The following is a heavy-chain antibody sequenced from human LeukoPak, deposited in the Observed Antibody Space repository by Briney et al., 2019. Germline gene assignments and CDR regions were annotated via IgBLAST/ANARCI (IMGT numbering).Heavy chain of an antibody. CDR3: AKSSDYDYVWGSYRRPDY. CDR1: GFTFSSYA. D-gene: IGHD3-16*02. CDR2: ISGSGGST. Sequence: GGSLRLSCADSGFTFSSYAMSWVRQAPGKGLEWVSAISGSGGSTYYADSVKGRFTISRDNSKNTLYLQMNSLRAEDTAVYYCAKSSDYDYVWGSYRRPDYWGQGTLVTVSS. J-gene: IGHJ4*02. V-gene: IGHV3-23*01.